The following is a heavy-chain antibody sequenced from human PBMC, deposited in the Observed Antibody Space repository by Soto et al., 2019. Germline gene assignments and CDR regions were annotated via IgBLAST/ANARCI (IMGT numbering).Heavy chain of an antibody. CDR3: ARGGGVGVAGSAAFDM. Sequence: QLHLVQSGAVVKKPGASVTGSCSASGYPVTAYYMHWVRQAPGRGLEWMGGINPATGAAKYTQTFRGRVTMTRDTSTSTVFMELSGLTSEDTAVFCCARGGGVGVAGSAAFDMWGQGTLVTVSS. CDR2: INPATGAA. J-gene: IGHJ3*02. V-gene: IGHV1-2*02. CDR1: GYPVTAYY. D-gene: IGHD3-3*01.